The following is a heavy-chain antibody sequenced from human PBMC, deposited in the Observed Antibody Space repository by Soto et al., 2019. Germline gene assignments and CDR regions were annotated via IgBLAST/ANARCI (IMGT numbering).Heavy chain of an antibody. J-gene: IGHJ6*02. V-gene: IGHV3-74*01. CDR1: GFTFSRYW. D-gene: IGHD3-16*01. Sequence: GGSLRLSCAASGFTFSRYWMHWVRQAPGKGLVWVSRISSYGSDTHYADSVKGRFTISRDNAKNTLYLQMNSLRADDTAVYYCASNYAYAEGYYWYGIDVWGQGTTVPVS. CDR3: ASNYAYAEGYYWYGIDV. CDR2: ISSYGSDT.